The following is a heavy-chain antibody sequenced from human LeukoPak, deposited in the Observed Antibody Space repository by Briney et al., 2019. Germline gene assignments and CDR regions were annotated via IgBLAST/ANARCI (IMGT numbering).Heavy chain of an antibody. CDR3: ARLRTFDY. V-gene: IGHV3-7*03. J-gene: IGHJ4*02. Sequence: GGSMRLSCAASGFTFGSYWMSWVRQAPGKGLEWVANIKQDGSEKYYVGSVKGRFTISRDNADNSLYLQMNSLRAEDTAVYYCARLRTFDYWGQGTLVTVSS. CDR2: IKQDGSEK. CDR1: GFTFGSYW. D-gene: IGHD1-14*01.